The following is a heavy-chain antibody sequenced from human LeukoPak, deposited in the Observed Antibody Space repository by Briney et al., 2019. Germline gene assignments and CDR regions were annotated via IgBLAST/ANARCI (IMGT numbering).Heavy chain of an antibody. V-gene: IGHV4-59*02. Sequence: PSETLSLTCSVSGDSVSKYGWSWVRQPPGKGLEWIGYVYASGINSDNQNPALKSRVTISVDTWRNQFSLRLNSVTAADTAIYYCARDNFGSLDFWGQGALVTVSS. CDR3: ARDNFGSLDF. CDR1: GDSVSKYG. CDR2: VYASGINSD. J-gene: IGHJ4*02. D-gene: IGHD3-10*01.